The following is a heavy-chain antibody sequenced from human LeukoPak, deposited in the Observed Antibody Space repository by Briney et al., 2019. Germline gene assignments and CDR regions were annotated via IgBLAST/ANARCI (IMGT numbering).Heavy chain of an antibody. D-gene: IGHD3-10*01. CDR3: ARDSTYYYDSGSSGPHYFDN. V-gene: IGHV3-30*01. Sequence: GGSLRLSCAASGFTFSSYAMHWVRQAPGKGLDWVALISYDGSNKYYADSVKGRFTISRDNSKNTLYLQMNSLRAEDTAVYYCARDSTYYYDSGSSGPHYFDNWGQGTLVTVSS. CDR2: ISYDGSNK. CDR1: GFTFSSYA. J-gene: IGHJ4*02.